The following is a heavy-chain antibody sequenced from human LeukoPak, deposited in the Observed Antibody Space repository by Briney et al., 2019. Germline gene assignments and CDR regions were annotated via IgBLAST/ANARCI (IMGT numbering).Heavy chain of an antibody. Sequence: SQTLSLTCTVSGGSLSSGRYYWSWIRQPAGKGLEWIGRIYTSGSTNYNPSLKSRVTISVDTSKNQFSLKLSSVTAADTAVYYCAREYGDRRNWFDPWGQGTLVTVSS. CDR3: AREYGDRRNWFDP. J-gene: IGHJ5*02. D-gene: IGHD4-17*01. CDR1: GGSLSSGRYY. CDR2: IYTSGST. V-gene: IGHV4-61*02.